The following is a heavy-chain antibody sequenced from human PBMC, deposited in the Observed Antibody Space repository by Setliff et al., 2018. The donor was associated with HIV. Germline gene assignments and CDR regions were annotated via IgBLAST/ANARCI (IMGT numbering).Heavy chain of an antibody. CDR2: IDPSDSYT. CDR3: AGGYEMPEFSYGVDV. D-gene: IGHD5-12*01. J-gene: IGHJ6*02. Sequence: GESLKISCKGSGYSFTTYWISWVRQMPGKGLEWMGRIDPSDSYTDYNPSFQGHVSISVDKSISTAYLQWSGLKASDTAIYYCAGGYEMPEFSYGVDVWGQGTTITVSS. CDR1: GYSFTTYW. V-gene: IGHV5-10-1*01.